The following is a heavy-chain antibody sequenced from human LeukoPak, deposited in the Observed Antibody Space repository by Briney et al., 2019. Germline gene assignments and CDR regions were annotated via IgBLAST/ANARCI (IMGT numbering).Heavy chain of an antibody. D-gene: IGHD1-14*01. CDR1: GYSISSGYY. Sequence: SETLSLTCTVSGYSISSGYYWGWIRQPPGKGLEWIGSIYHSGSSYYNPSLKSRVTISVDTSKNQFSLKLSSVTATDTAVYYCARGFRNLDYWGQGTLVTVSS. V-gene: IGHV4-38-2*02. CDR2: IYHSGSS. CDR3: ARGFRNLDY. J-gene: IGHJ4*02.